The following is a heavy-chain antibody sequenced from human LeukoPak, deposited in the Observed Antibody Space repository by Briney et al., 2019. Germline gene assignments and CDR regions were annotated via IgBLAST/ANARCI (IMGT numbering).Heavy chain of an antibody. V-gene: IGHV5-51*01. D-gene: IGHD1-26*01. J-gene: IGHJ4*02. Sequence: GESLKISCKGSGYTFTNYWIGWVRQMPGKGLEWMGIIYPGDSDTTYSPSFQGQVTISADKSISAASLQWSSLRASDTAMYYCARRRDLYSGSYYPFDYWGQGSLVTVSS. CDR3: ARRRDLYSGSYYPFDY. CDR1: GYTFTNYW. CDR2: IYPGDSDT.